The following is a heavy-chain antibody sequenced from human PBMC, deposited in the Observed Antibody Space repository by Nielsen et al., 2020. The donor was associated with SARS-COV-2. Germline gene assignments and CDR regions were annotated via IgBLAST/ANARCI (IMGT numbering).Heavy chain of an antibody. Sequence: GGSLRLSCAASGFTFSNAWMSWVRQAPGKGLEWVGRIKSKTDGETTDYAAPVKGRFTLSRDDSKNTLNLQMNSLKTEDTAVYYCTTDPHWSHMVVWGKGTTVIVSS. CDR1: GFTFSNAW. CDR3: TTDPHWSHMVV. CDR2: IKSKTDGETT. J-gene: IGHJ6*03. V-gene: IGHV3-15*01. D-gene: IGHD2-8*02.